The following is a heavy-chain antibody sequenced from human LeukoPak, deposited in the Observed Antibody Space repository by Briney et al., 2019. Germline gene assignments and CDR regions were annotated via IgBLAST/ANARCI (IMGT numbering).Heavy chain of an antibody. V-gene: IGHV3-23*01. Sequence: GGSLRLSCAASGFTFSSYAMSWVRQAPGKGLEWVSAISGSGGSAYYADSVKGRFTISRDNSKNTLYLQMNSLRAEDTAVYYCAKEFGTMVRGVIDHFDYWGQGTLVTVSS. D-gene: IGHD3-10*01. CDR2: ISGSGGSA. CDR3: AKEFGTMVRGVIDHFDY. J-gene: IGHJ4*02. CDR1: GFTFSSYA.